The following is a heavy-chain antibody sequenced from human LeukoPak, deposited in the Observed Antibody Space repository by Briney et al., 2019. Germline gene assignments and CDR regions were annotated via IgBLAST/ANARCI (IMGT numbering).Heavy chain of an antibody. D-gene: IGHD2-2*01. CDR2: ISAYNGNT. V-gene: IGHV1-18*01. Sequence: ASVKVSCKASGYTFTSYGIRWVRQAPGQGLEWMGWISAYNGNTNYAQKFQGRVTMTRDTSISTAYMELSRLTSDDTAVYHCARGGLPVYYYYMDVWGKGTTVSVSS. J-gene: IGHJ6*03. CDR3: ARGGLPVYYYYMDV. CDR1: GYTFTSYG.